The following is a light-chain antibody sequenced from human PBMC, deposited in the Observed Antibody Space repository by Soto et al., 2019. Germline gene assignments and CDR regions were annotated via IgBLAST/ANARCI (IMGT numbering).Light chain of an antibody. CDR2: EAS. CDR3: QHYNCNSRT. J-gene: IGKJ1*01. Sequence: DIQMTQSPSTLSASVGDRVTITCRASQSISSWLAWYQQKPEIAPKLLLYEASTLNSGVPSRFSGSGSGAELTLTISRLQPDYFATYYDQHYNCNSRTFGQGTKVEIK. CDR1: QSISSW. V-gene: IGKV1-5*03.